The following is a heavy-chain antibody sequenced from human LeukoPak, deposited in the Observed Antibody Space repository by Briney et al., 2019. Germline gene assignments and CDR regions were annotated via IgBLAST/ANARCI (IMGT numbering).Heavy chain of an antibody. CDR2: MSPNSGIT. D-gene: IGHD7-27*01. CDR1: GYTFTSYD. J-gene: IGHJ4*02. CDR3: VRTPPNWGADY. Sequence: ASVKVSCKASGYTFTSYDINWVRQATGQGLEWMGWMSPNSGITGYAQRFQGRVTMTRNTAISTAYMELSSLRSEDTAVYYCVRTPPNWGADYWGQGTLVTVSS. V-gene: IGHV1-8*01.